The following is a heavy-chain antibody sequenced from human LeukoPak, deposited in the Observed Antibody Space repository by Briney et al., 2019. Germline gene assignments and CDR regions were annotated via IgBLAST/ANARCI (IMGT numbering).Heavy chain of an antibody. CDR1: GFTFSSYS. D-gene: IGHD3-16*01. J-gene: IGHJ4*02. CDR2: ISSSSSYI. CDR3: ARVGMNGGGYFDY. Sequence: GGSLRLSCAASGFTFSSYSMNWVRQAPGKGLEWGSSISSSSSYIYYADSVKGRFTISRDNAKNSLYLQMNSLRAEDTAVYYCARVGMNGGGYFDYWGQGTLVTVSS. V-gene: IGHV3-21*01.